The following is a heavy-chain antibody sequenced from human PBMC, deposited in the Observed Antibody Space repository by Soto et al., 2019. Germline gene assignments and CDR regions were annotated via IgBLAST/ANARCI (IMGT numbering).Heavy chain of an antibody. D-gene: IGHD1-1*01. J-gene: IGHJ6*02. V-gene: IGHV3-30-3*01. CDR1: GFTFSSYA. CDR2: ISYDGSNK. CDR3: ARVQEPKTYYYGMDV. Sequence: LRLSCAASGFTFSSYAMHWVRQAPGKGLEWVAVISYDGSNKYYADSVKGRFTISRDNSKNTLYLQMNSLRAEDTAVYYCARVQEPKTYYYGMDVWGQGTTVTVSS.